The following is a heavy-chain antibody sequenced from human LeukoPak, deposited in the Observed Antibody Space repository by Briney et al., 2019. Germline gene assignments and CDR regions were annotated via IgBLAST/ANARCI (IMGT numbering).Heavy chain of an antibody. CDR2: ISGGGDST. CDR3: AKVFGLGGHIGYVDY. CDR1: GFTFSSSA. Sequence: GGSLRLSCAASGFTFSSSAMSWVRQAPGKGLEWVSAISGGGDSTYYADSVKGRFTISRDNSKNTLYLQMNSLGAEDTAVYYCAKVFGLGGHIGYVDYWGQGTLVTVSS. J-gene: IGHJ4*02. D-gene: IGHD5-12*01. V-gene: IGHV3-23*01.